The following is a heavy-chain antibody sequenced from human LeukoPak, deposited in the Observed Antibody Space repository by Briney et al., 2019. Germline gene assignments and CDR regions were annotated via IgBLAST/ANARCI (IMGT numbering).Heavy chain of an antibody. CDR3: ARGGSGYFDWLTFDY. V-gene: IGHV4-59*01. Sequence: SETLSLTCTVSGGSISSYYWSWIRQPPGKGLEWIGYIYYSGSTNYNPSLKSRVAISVDTSKNQFSLKLSSVTAADTAVYYCARGGSGYFDWLTFDYWGQGTLVTVSS. CDR1: GGSISSYY. J-gene: IGHJ4*02. CDR2: IYYSGST. D-gene: IGHD3-9*01.